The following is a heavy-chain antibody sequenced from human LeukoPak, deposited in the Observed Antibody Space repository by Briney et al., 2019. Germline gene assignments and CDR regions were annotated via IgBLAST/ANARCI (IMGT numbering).Heavy chain of an antibody. CDR1: GFTFSSYA. Sequence: PGGSLRLSCAASGFTFSSYAMSWVRQAPGKGLEWVSAISGSGGSTYYADSVKGRFTISRDNSKNTLCLQMNSLRAEDTAVYYCAKDTRYYYGSGPLGYWGQGTLVTVSS. D-gene: IGHD3-10*01. CDR3: AKDTRYYYGSGPLGY. J-gene: IGHJ4*02. V-gene: IGHV3-23*01. CDR2: ISGSGGST.